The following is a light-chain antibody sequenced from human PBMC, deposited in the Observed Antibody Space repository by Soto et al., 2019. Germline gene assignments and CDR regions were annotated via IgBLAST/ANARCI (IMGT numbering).Light chain of an antibody. V-gene: IGKV1-12*01. CDR2: ASS. Sequence: DIQMTQSPSSVSASVGDRVTITCRASQDILSWLAWYQQKPGEAPRLLIYASSNLQSGGPSRFSGSGSGTDVTLTISSLQPEDFATHYCQQANSFPITFGPGTRLDIK. CDR1: QDILSW. J-gene: IGKJ3*01. CDR3: QQANSFPIT.